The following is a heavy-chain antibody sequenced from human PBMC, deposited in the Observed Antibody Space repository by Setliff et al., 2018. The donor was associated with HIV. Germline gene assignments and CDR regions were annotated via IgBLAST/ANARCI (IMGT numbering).Heavy chain of an antibody. Sequence: GASVKVSCKASGYTFNDYYIHWVRQAPGQGLEWMGIINPTGGSTSYAQKFQGRVTMTTDTSTSTVYMELSSLRSEDTAVYYCARGFMSIRVLTPFDYWGQGTLVTVSS. CDR3: ARGFMSIRVLTPFDY. CDR1: GYTFNDYY. V-gene: IGHV1-46*02. J-gene: IGHJ4*02. D-gene: IGHD2-8*01. CDR2: INPTGGST.